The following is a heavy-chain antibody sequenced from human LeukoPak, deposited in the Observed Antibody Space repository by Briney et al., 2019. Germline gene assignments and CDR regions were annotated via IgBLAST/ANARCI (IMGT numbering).Heavy chain of an antibody. CDR1: GFTFSSYE. Sequence: GGSLRLSCAASGFTFSSYEMNWVRQAPGKGLEWVSYISSSGSTIYYADSVKGRFTISRGNAKNSLYLQMNSLRAEDTAVYYCARNYGSGTTKGNYGMDVWGQGTTVNVSS. J-gene: IGHJ6*02. D-gene: IGHD3-10*01. CDR2: ISSSGSTI. V-gene: IGHV3-48*03. CDR3: ARNYGSGTTKGNYGMDV.